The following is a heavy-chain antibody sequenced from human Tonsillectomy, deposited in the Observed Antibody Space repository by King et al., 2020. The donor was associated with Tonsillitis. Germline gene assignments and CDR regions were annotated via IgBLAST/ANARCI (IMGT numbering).Heavy chain of an antibody. D-gene: IGHD3-22*01. Sequence: EQLVQSGAEVKKPGESLRISCKGSGYTFTNDWISWVRQMPGRGLEWMGRIDPSDSYTNYSPSFQGHVTISADKSISTAYLQWSSLKASDTAMYYCARHPAYFYDSSTYCLDYWGQGTLVTVSS. CDR1: GYTFTNDW. CDR2: IDPSDSYT. V-gene: IGHV5-10-1*03. CDR3: ARHPAYFYDSSTYCLDY. J-gene: IGHJ4*02.